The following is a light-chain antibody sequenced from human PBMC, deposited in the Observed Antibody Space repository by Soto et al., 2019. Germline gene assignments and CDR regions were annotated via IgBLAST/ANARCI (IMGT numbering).Light chain of an antibody. CDR1: QSISSY. J-gene: IGKJ1*01. V-gene: IGKV1-39*01. CDR3: QQNYSTPWT. Sequence: DIQMTQSPSSLSASVGDRVTITCRASQSISSYLNWYQQKPGKAPKLLIYAASSLQSGVPSRFSGSGSGTDFTLTINSLQPEDFAIYFGQQNYSTPWTFGQGTKVEIK. CDR2: AAS.